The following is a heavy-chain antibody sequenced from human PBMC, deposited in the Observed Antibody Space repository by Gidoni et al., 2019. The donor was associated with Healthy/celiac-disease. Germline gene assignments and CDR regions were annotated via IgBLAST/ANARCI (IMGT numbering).Heavy chain of an antibody. CDR3: AKDEAIAAAAPFDY. CDR2: ISGSGGSP. J-gene: IGHJ4*02. Sequence: EVKLLESGGGLVQTGGSRTRHWTASGGTCSSYAMSWVRQAPGKGLGWVSAISGSGGSPYYADSVKGRFTISRDNSKNTLYLQMNSLRAEDTAVYYCAKDEAIAAAAPFDYWGQGTLVTVSS. D-gene: IGHD6-13*01. V-gene: IGHV3-23*01. CDR1: GGTCSSYA.